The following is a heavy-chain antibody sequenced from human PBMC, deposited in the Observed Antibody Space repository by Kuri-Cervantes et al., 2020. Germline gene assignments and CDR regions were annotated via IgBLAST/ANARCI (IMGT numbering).Heavy chain of an antibody. Sequence: ASVKVSCKASGYTFTGYYMHRVRQAPGQGLEWMGWINPNSGGTNYAQKFQGRVTMTRDTSTSTVYMELSSLRSEDTAVYYCARVSIGAIAGRSKYYYYGMDVWGQGTTVTVSS. CDR3: ARVSIGAIAGRSKYYYYGMDV. CDR2: INPNSGGT. V-gene: IGHV1-2*02. D-gene: IGHD6-13*01. CDR1: GYTFTGYY. J-gene: IGHJ6*02.